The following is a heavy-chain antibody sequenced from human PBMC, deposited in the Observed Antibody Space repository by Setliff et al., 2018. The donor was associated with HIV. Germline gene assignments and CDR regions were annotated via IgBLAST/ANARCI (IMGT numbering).Heavy chain of an antibody. CDR1: GGSFSSHY. D-gene: IGHD2-21*02. CDR2: FYYSGST. CDR3: AREGRGDWSYYFDY. V-gene: IGHV4-59*11. J-gene: IGHJ4*02. Sequence: SETLSLTCTVSGGSFSSHYWSWIRQPPGKGLEWIGSFYYSGSTNNNPSLKSRVTISVDTSKNQFSLKLSSVTAADTAVYYCAREGRGDWSYYFDYWGQGTLVTAPQ.